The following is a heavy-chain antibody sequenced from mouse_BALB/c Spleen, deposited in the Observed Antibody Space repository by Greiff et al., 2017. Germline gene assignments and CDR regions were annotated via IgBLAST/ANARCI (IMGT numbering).Heavy chain of an antibody. CDR3: ARGYYGSSSAMDY. J-gene: IGHJ4*01. Sequence: EVQRVESGGGLVKPGGSLKLSCAASGFTFSSYAMSWVRQSPEKRLEWVAEISSGGSYTYYPDTVTGRFTISRDNAKNTLYLEMSSLRSEDTAMYYCARGYYGSSSAMDYWGQGTSITVSS. V-gene: IGHV5-9-4*01. CDR1: GFTFSSYA. D-gene: IGHD1-1*01. CDR2: ISSGGSYT.